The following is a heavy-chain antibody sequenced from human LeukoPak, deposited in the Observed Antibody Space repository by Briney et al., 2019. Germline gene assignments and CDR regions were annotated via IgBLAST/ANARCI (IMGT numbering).Heavy chain of an antibody. J-gene: IGHJ4*02. CDR1: GFSFTDYP. CDR2: IRTTAEGAKYA. Sequence: GGSLRLSCATSGFSFTDYPMNWVRQAPGKGLEWISNIRTTAEGAKYAYYADSVKGRVTISRDDGKNTLYLHMNSLRDDDTSVYYSEKDKRYAFDYWGQGILVTVSS. CDR3: EKDKRYAFDY. V-gene: IGHV3-48*02. D-gene: IGHD3-9*01.